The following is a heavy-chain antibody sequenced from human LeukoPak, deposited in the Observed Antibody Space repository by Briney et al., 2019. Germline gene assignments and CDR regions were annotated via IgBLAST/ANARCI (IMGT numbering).Heavy chain of an antibody. Sequence: GGSLTLSCAASGFTFSGSWMDWVRQAPGKGLEWVANINQDGSETYYVDSAKGRFTISRDNAKNSLYLQMDSLRVEDTAMYYCTKALDFWGQGTLVTVSS. J-gene: IGHJ4*02. V-gene: IGHV3-7*01. CDR1: GFTFSGSW. CDR2: INQDGSET. CDR3: TKALDF.